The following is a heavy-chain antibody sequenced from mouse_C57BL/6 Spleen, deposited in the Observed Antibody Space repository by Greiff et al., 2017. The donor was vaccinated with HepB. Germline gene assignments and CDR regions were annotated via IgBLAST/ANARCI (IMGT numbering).Heavy chain of an antibody. CDR2: IYPGSGST. CDR1: GYTFTSYW. V-gene: IGHV1-55*01. D-gene: IGHD1-3*01. Sequence: QVQLQQPGAELVKPGASVKMSCKASGYTFTSYWITWVKQRPGQGLEWIGDIYPGSGSTNYNEKFKSKATLTVDTSSSTAYMQLSSLTSEDSAVYYCASITPRGSYAMDYWGQGTSVTVSS. CDR3: ASITPRGSYAMDY. J-gene: IGHJ4*01.